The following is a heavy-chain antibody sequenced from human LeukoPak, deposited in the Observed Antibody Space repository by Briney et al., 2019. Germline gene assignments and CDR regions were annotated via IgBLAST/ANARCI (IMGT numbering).Heavy chain of an antibody. Sequence: SETLSLTCTISGGSINNYYWSWIRQPPGKGLEWIGYIYYSGSTTYNPSLKSRVTISVDTSKNQFSLSLSSVTAADTAVYFCGRHRPGPCDLGGERTRVSVSS. CDR2: IYYSGST. D-gene: IGHD6-6*01. CDR1: GGSINNYY. J-gene: IGHJ4*02. V-gene: IGHV4-59*08. CDR3: GRHRPGPCDL.